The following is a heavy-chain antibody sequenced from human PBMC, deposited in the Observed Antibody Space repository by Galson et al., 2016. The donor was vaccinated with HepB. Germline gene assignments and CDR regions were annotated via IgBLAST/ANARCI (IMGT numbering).Heavy chain of an antibody. Sequence: SLRLFCAASGFTFSDDFMRWLRQAPGKGLEWISYIGYGGTPTSYADSVKGRFTISRDNAKSSLYLEMNSQSAEDTAAYYCASQWRSWGQGTLVTVSA. CDR2: IGYGGTPT. D-gene: IGHD2-8*01. J-gene: IGHJ4*02. CDR1: GFTFSDDF. V-gene: IGHV3-11*01. CDR3: ASQWRS.